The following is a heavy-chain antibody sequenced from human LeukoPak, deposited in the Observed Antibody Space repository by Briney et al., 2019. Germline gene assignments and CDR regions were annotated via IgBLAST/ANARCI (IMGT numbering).Heavy chain of an antibody. Sequence: PGGSLRLSCAASAFRFSSYGMHWVRQAPGKGPEWVANIKEDGTQKYYVDSVRGRFTISRDNAENSLYLQMNSLRDEDTAVYYCAKTGERDYWGRGTLVTVSS. CDR1: AFRFSSYG. CDR2: IKEDGTQK. V-gene: IGHV3-7*01. D-gene: IGHD7-27*01. J-gene: IGHJ4*02. CDR3: AKTGERDY.